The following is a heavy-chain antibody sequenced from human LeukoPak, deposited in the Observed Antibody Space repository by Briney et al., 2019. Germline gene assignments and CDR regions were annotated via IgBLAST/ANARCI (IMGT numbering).Heavy chain of an antibody. D-gene: IGHD6-19*01. Sequence: GGSLRLSCAASGFTFSNYAMSWVRLAPGKGPEWVSTIGASSGSTYYADSVKGRFTISRDTSQNTLYLQMYSLRAEDTAVYYCAKGEYSSGWHGYDYWGQGTPVTVSS. CDR1: GFTFSNYA. J-gene: IGHJ4*02. CDR2: IGASSGST. V-gene: IGHV3-23*01. CDR3: AKGEYSSGWHGYDY.